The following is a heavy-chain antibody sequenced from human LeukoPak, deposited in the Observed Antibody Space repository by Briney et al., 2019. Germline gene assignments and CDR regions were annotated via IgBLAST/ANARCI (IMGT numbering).Heavy chain of an antibody. Sequence: PGGSLTLSFAASGFTFRSYRMNWVRQAPGKGLAWVSSISCSSSYIYYADSVRGRFTISRDNAKNSLYLKMNSLRAEDTAVYYCARDSDYDFWSGYYHRTDFDYWGQGTLVTVSS. J-gene: IGHJ4*02. V-gene: IGHV3-21*01. D-gene: IGHD3-3*01. CDR3: ARDSDYDFWSGYYHRTDFDY. CDR2: ISCSSSYI. CDR1: GFTFRSYR.